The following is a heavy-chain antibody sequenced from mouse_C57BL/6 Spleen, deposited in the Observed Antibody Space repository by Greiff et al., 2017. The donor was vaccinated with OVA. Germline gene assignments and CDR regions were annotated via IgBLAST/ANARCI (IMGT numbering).Heavy chain of an antibody. J-gene: IGHJ4*01. D-gene: IGHD2-2*01. CDR3: ARSYGYHERNAMDY. Sequence: EVNLVESGAELVRPGSSVKMSCKTSRYTFTSYGINWVKQRPGQGLEWIGYIYIGNGYTEYNEKFKGKATLTSDTSSSTAYMQLSSLTSEDSAIYFCARSYGYHERNAMDYWGQGTSVTVSS. CDR1: RYTFTSYG. CDR2: IYIGNGYT. V-gene: IGHV1-58*01.